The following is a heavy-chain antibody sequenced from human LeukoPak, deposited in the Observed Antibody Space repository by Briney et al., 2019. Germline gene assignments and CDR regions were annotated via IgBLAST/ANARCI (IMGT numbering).Heavy chain of an antibody. CDR2: IDRDGRRT. CDR1: GPAFNMYW. D-gene: IGHD1-14*01. V-gene: IGHV3-74*01. CDR3: IRNPDGLNWFDP. J-gene: IGHJ5*02. Sequence: GGSLRLSCVATGPAFNMYWMHWVRQAPGKGLVWVSHIDRDGRRTSYAASVKGRFTISRDNAKNTLYLQMNSLRVEDTAIYFCIRNPDGLNWFDPWGQGTLVTVSS.